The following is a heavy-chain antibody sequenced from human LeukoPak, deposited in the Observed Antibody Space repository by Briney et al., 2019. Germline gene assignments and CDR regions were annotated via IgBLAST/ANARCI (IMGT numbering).Heavy chain of an antibody. CDR1: GFTFNHFS. CDR2: ITGSSSYI. CDR3: AMSAYSYPSEYFHH. D-gene: IGHD5-18*01. V-gene: IGHV3-21*01. Sequence: PGGSLRLSCAASGFTFNHFSMNWVRQAPGKGLEWVSSITGSSSYIYYADSVKGRFTISRDNAKNSLYLQMNSLRAEDTAVYYCAMSAYSYPSEYFHHWGQGTLVTVSS. J-gene: IGHJ1*01.